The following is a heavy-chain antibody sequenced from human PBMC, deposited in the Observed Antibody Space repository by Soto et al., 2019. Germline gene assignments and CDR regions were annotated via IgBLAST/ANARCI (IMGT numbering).Heavy chain of an antibody. CDR1: GFTFSYAW. CDR3: LWDRTSYYRFHN. Sequence: EEQLVASGGGLVEPGGSLRLSCAASGFTFSYAWLIWVCQAPGKGLEWVGRLKSKASGGTTDSAPPVKDRFIISRDDSKNTLYLQMNSLKIEDTAVYYCLWDRTSYYRFHNWGQGTLVTVSP. CDR2: LKSKASGGTT. J-gene: IGHJ4*02. D-gene: IGHD3-22*01. V-gene: IGHV3-15*01.